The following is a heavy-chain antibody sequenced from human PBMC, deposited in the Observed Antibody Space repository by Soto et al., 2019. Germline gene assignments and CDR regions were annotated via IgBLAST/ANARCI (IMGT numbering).Heavy chain of an antibody. Sequence: QVQLVESGGGVVQPGRSPRLSCAASGFTFSSYAMHWVRQAPGKGLEWVAVISYDGSNKYYADSVKGRFTISRDNSKNTLYLQMNSLRAEDTAVYYCARSPVLRYFDWLKYGMDVWGQGTTVTVSS. CDR3: ARSPVLRYFDWLKYGMDV. V-gene: IGHV3-30-3*01. CDR1: GFTFSSYA. J-gene: IGHJ6*02. CDR2: ISYDGSNK. D-gene: IGHD3-9*01.